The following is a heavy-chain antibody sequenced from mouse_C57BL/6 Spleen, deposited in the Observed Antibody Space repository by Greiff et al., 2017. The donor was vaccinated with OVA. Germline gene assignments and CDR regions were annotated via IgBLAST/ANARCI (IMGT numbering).Heavy chain of an antibody. CDR2: IDPSDSYT. V-gene: IGHV1-50*01. Sequence: HVQLQQPWAELVKPGASVKLSCKASGYTFTSYWMQWVKQRPGQGLEWIGEIDPSDSYTNYNQKFKGKATLTVDTSSSTAYMQLSSLTSEDSAVYYCARRENYYGRIDYWGQGTTLTVSS. CDR3: ARRENYYGRIDY. CDR1: GYTFTSYW. J-gene: IGHJ2*01. D-gene: IGHD1-1*01.